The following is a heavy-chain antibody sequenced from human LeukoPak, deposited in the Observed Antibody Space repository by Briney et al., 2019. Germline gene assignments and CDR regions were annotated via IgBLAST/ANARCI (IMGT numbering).Heavy chain of an antibody. D-gene: IGHD2-2*01. Sequence: GGSLRLSCAASVFTFSSYGMHWVRQAPGKGLEWVAFIRYDGSNKYYADSVKGRFTISRDNSKNTLYLQMSSLRAEDTAVYYCASLRIVVVPAAYDAFDIWGQGTMVTVSS. CDR1: VFTFSSYG. CDR2: IRYDGSNK. V-gene: IGHV3-30*02. CDR3: ASLRIVVVPAAYDAFDI. J-gene: IGHJ3*02.